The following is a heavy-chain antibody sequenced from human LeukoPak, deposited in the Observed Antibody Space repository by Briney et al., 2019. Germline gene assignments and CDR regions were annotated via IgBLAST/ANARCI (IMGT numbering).Heavy chain of an antibody. D-gene: IGHD3-3*01. V-gene: IGHV4-59*12. Sequence: PSETLSLTCTVSGGSISSYYWSWIRQPPGKGLEWIGYIYYSGSTNYNPSLKSRVTISVDTSKNQFSLKLSSVTAADTAVYYCARDSGEDFWSGYSYPYAFDIWGQGTMVTVSS. CDR2: IYYSGST. J-gene: IGHJ3*02. CDR1: GGSISSYY. CDR3: ARDSGEDFWSGYSYPYAFDI.